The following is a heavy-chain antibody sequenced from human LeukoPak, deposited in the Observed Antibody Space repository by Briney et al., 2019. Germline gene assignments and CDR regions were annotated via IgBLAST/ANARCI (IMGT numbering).Heavy chain of an antibody. D-gene: IGHD2-2*01. CDR3: ARTISSSSTSCFLY. CDR2: INSDGSST. J-gene: IGHJ4*02. V-gene: IGHV3-74*01. Sequence: GGSLRLSCAASGFTFSSYAMSWVRQAPGKGLVWVSRINSDGSSTTYADSVKGRFTISRDNAKNTLYLQMNSLRAEDTAVYYCARTISSSSTSCFLYWGQGTLVTVSS. CDR1: GFTFSSYA.